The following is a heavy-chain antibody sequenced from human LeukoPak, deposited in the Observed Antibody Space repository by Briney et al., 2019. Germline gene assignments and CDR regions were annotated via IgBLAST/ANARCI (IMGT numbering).Heavy chain of an antibody. Sequence: PSETLSLTCTVSGGSISSSSYYWGWIRQPPGKGLEWIGSIYYSGSTYYNPSLKSRVTISVDTSKNQFSLKLSSVTAADTAVYYCARAPINDFWSGPPNFDIWGQGTMVTVSS. CDR3: ARAPINDFWSGPPNFDI. D-gene: IGHD3-3*01. CDR2: IYYSGST. J-gene: IGHJ3*02. V-gene: IGHV4-39*07. CDR1: GGSISSSSYY.